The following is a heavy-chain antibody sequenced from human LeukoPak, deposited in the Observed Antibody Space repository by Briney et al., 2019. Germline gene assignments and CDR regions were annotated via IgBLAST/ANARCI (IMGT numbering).Heavy chain of an antibody. CDR2: ISGSGGST. D-gene: IGHD1-26*01. J-gene: IGHJ4*02. Sequence: PGASLRLSCAVSGFTFSSYAMSWVRQAPGKGLEWVSAISGSGGSTYYADSVKGRFTISRDNSKNTLYLQMNSLRAEDTAVYYCAKPYYGGSYYFYWGQGTLVTVSS. CDR1: GFTFSSYA. V-gene: IGHV3-23*01. CDR3: AKPYYGGSYYFY.